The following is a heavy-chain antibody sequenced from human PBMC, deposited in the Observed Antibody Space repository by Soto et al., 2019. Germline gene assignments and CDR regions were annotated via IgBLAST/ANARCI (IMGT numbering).Heavy chain of an antibody. Sequence: EVQLVESGGGLVKPGGSLRLSCAASGFTFSSYSMNWVRQAPGKGLEWVSSISSSSSYIYYADSVKGRFTISRDNAKNSLYLQMNSLRAEDTVVYYCARDDRVTIFGVDSDTRFDDWGQGTLVTVSS. CDR2: ISSSSSYI. D-gene: IGHD3-3*01. J-gene: IGHJ4*02. V-gene: IGHV3-21*01. CDR3: ARDDRVTIFGVDSDTRFDD. CDR1: GFTFSSYS.